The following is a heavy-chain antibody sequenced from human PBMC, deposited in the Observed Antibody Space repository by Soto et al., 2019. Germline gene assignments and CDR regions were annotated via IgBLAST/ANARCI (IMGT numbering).Heavy chain of an antibody. CDR1: GFTFSSYA. J-gene: IGHJ6*02. Sequence: GGSLRLSCAASGFTFSSYAMHWVRQAPGKGLEWVAVISYDGSNKYYADSVKGRFTISRDNSKNTLYLQMNSLRAEDTAVYYCARSPLRVVVTLGMDVWGQGTTVTVSS. CDR2: ISYDGSNK. V-gene: IGHV3-30-3*01. D-gene: IGHD2-15*01. CDR3: ARSPLRVVVTLGMDV.